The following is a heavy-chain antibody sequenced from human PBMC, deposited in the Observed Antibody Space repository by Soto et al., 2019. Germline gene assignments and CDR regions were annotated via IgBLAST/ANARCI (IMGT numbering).Heavy chain of an antibody. CDR2: IIPIFGTA. J-gene: IGHJ5*02. V-gene: IGHV1-69*13. Sequence: EASVKVSCKASGGTFSSYAISWVRQAPGQGLEWMGGIIPIFGTANYAQKFQGRVTITADESTSTAYMELSSLRSEDTAVYYCARDQRWLRPLGRWSVPRGQGPLGTVSS. CDR3: ARDQRWLRPLGRWSVP. D-gene: IGHD5-12*01. CDR1: GGTFSSYA.